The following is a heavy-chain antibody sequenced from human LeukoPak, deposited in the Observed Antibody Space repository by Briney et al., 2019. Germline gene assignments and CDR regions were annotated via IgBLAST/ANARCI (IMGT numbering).Heavy chain of an antibody. D-gene: IGHD6-13*01. J-gene: IGHJ4*02. CDR2: IRYDGSNK. V-gene: IGHV3-30*02. Sequence: GGSLRLSCAASGFTFSSYGMHWVRQAPGKGLEWVAFIRYDGSNKYYADSVKGRFTISRDNSKNTLYLQMNSLRAEDTAVYYCAEQDGSSSWYRGLIGYWGQGTLVTVSS. CDR1: GFTFSSYG. CDR3: AEQDGSSSWYRGLIGY.